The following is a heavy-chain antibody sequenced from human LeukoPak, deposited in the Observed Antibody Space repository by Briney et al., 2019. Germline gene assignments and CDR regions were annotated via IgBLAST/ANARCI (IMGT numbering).Heavy chain of an antibody. D-gene: IGHD3-10*01. J-gene: IGHJ4*02. CDR2: IWYDGSNK. CDR3: ARDRFADEGYDY. CDR1: AFTFSSYG. V-gene: IGHV3-33*01. Sequence: GGSLRLSCAASAFTFSSYGMHWVRQASGKGLEWVAVIWYDGSNKYYADSVKGRFTISRDNSKNTLYLQMNSLRAEDTAVYYCARDRFADEGYDYWGQGTLVTVSS.